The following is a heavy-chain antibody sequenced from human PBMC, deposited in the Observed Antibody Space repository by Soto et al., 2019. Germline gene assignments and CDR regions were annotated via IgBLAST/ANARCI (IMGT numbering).Heavy chain of an antibody. J-gene: IGHJ4*02. CDR3: ARVSNTDYDY. CDR1: GASISGFY. CDR2: IYATGTT. V-gene: IGHV4-4*07. Sequence: TLSLTCTVSGASISGFYWSWIRKSAGKGLEWIGRIYATGTTDYNPSLKSRVMMSVDTSKKQFSLKLRSVTAADTAVYYCARVSNTDYDYWGQGTLVTVSS.